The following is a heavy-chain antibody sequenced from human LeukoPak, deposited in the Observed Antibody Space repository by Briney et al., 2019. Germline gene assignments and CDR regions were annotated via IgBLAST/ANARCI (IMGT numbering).Heavy chain of an antibody. J-gene: IGHJ4*02. CDR1: GFTFSSYW. CDR3: ARDHGRYCSGGSCYFGGFFEY. CDR2: IKQDGSDK. V-gene: IGHV3-7*03. D-gene: IGHD2-15*01. Sequence: PGGSLRLSCAASGFTFSSYWMRWVRQAPGKGLEWVANIKQDGSDKYYVDSVKGRFTISRDNAKNSLYLQMNSLRAEDTAVYYCARDHGRYCSGGSCYFGGFFEYWGQGTLGTVSS.